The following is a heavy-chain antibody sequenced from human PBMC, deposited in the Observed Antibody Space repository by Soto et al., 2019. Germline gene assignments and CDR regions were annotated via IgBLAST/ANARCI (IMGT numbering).Heavy chain of an antibody. D-gene: IGHD6-13*01. CDR3: ARQGRFSSSSWFDY. Sequence: SETLSLTCTVSGGSISSSSYYWGWIRQPPGKGLEWIGSIYYSGSTYYNPSLKSRVTISVDTSKNQFSLKLSSVTAADTAVYYCARQGRFSSSSWFDYWGQGTLVTVSS. V-gene: IGHV4-39*01. CDR1: GGSISSSSYY. J-gene: IGHJ4*02. CDR2: IYYSGST.